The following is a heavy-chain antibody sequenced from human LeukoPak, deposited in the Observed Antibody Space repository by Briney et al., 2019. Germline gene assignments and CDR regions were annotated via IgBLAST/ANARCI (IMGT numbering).Heavy chain of an antibody. CDR2: ISGSDDST. J-gene: IGHJ4*02. Sequence: GGSLRLSCAASGFTFSSYAMSWVRQAPGKGLEWVSAISGSDDSTYYADSVKGRFTLSRDNSKNTLYLQMSSLRAEDTAVYYCAKGPYSSGWSYFDYWGQGTLVTVSS. CDR1: GFTFSSYA. CDR3: AKGPYSSGWSYFDY. D-gene: IGHD6-19*01. V-gene: IGHV3-23*01.